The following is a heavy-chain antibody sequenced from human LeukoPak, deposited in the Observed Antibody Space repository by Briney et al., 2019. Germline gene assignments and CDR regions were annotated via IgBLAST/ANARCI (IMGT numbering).Heavy chain of an antibody. Sequence: ASDKVSCKASGYTFSNYGIIWVRQAPGKGLEWMGWINPYNGNTNFGQKVQGRLTMTTDTTTRTAYMELRNLRSDDTAVYYCARSHSSSLRAPFGYWGQGTLVTVSS. J-gene: IGHJ4*02. V-gene: IGHV1-18*01. CDR1: GYTFSNYG. CDR2: INPYNGNT. D-gene: IGHD3-22*01. CDR3: ARSHSSSLRAPFGY.